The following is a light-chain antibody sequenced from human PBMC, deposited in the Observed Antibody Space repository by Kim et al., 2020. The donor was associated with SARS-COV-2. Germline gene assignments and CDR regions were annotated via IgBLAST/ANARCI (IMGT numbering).Light chain of an antibody. Sequence: SSIVYRVTIPCRASQGIITYLAWYQQKPRKAPKLLIYAASSLQNGVPSSFSGSGSGTDFTLTISSLQAEDFATYYCQQVDRYPVTFGQGTRLEIK. CDR1: QGIITY. J-gene: IGKJ5*01. V-gene: IGKV1-9*01. CDR2: AAS. CDR3: QQVDRYPVT.